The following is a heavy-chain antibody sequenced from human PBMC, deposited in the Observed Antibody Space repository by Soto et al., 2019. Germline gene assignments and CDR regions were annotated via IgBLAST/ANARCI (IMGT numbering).Heavy chain of an antibody. J-gene: IGHJ6*02. CDR2: IYYSGST. CDR1: GGSISSGGYY. Sequence: TLSLTCTVSGGSISSGGYYWSWIRQHPGKGLEWIGYIYYSGSTYYNPSLKSRVTISVDTSKNQFSLKLSSVTAADTAVYYCARSETLTMVRGVSYYYYGMDVWGQGTTVTVSS. D-gene: IGHD3-10*01. CDR3: ARSETLTMVRGVSYYYYGMDV. V-gene: IGHV4-31*03.